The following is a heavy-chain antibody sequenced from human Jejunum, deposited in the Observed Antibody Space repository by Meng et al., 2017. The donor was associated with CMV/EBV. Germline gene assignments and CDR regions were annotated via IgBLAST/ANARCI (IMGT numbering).Heavy chain of an antibody. Sequence: YGMSWVRQAPGKGLEWVSTVYSGGDTHYADSVKGRFTISRDNSKDMVYLQMNSLRAEDTAVYYCAKDSSCSDANCYYNYYGLDVWGQGTTVTVSS. D-gene: IGHD2-2*01. CDR3: AKDSSCSDANCYYNYYGLDV. CDR1: YG. J-gene: IGHJ6*02. CDR2: VYSGGDT. V-gene: IGHV3-23*03.